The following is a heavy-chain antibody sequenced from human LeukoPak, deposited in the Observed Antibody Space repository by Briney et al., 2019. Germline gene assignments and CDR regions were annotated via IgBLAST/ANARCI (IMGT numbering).Heavy chain of an antibody. CDR2: IWYDGSNK. CDR1: GSTFSSYG. CDR3: AKGVRIIVGATPFDY. D-gene: IGHD1-26*01. J-gene: IGHJ4*02. Sequence: GGSLRLSCAASGSTFSSYGMHWVRQAPGKGLEWVAVIWYDGSNKYYADSVKGRFTISRDNSKNTLYLQMNSLRAEDTAVYYCAKGVRIIVGATPFDYWGQGTLVTVSS. V-gene: IGHV3-33*06.